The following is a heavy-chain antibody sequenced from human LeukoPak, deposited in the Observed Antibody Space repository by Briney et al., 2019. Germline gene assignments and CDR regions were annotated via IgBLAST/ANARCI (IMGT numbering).Heavy chain of an antibody. V-gene: IGHV3-7*01. CDR1: GFTFSNYW. Sequence: GGSLRLSCAASGFTFSNYWMSWVRQAPGKGLEWVANIKQDGSETYYVDSVKGRFTISRDNAKNSLFLQMNSLTAEDTVVYYCARKGGTRGPLNYWGQGTLVTVSS. D-gene: IGHD2-8*01. CDR2: IKQDGSET. CDR3: ARKGGTRGPLNY. J-gene: IGHJ4*02.